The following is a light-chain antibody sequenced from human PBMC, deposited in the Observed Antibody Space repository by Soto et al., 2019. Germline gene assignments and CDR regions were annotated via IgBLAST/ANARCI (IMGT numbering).Light chain of an antibody. CDR2: LGS. V-gene: IGKV2-28*01. Sequence: DIVMTQSPLSLPVTPGEPASISCRSSQSLLHSIGYNYLDWYLQKPGQSPQLLIYLGSNRASGVPDRFSGSGSGTDFTLEISRVEAEDVGVYYCMQALQTPVTFGQGTRLEIK. CDR3: MQALQTPVT. J-gene: IGKJ5*01. CDR1: QSLLHSIGYNY.